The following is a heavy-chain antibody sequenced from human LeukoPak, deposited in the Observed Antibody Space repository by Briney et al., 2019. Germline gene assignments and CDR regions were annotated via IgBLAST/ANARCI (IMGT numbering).Heavy chain of an antibody. CDR3: ARQYSSLPHYFNY. J-gene: IGHJ4*02. Sequence: GESLKISCKGSGYSFTTYWIGWVRQMPGKGLEWMGIIYPGDSDIRYSPSFQGQVTMSVDKSINTAYLQWNSLKASDTAIYYCARQYSSLPHYFNYWGQGTLVTVSS. CDR1: GYSFTTYW. CDR2: IYPGDSDI. D-gene: IGHD3-22*01. V-gene: IGHV5-51*01.